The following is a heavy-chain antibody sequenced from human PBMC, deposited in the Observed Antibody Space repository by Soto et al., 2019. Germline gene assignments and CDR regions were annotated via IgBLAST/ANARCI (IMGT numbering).Heavy chain of an antibody. CDR2: IYYSGST. D-gene: IGHD6-13*01. V-gene: IGHV4-59*01. CDR3: ARLGIAAAGEKNYDY. Sequence: SETLSLTCTVSGGSISSYYWSWIRQPPGKGLEWIGYIYYSGSTNYNPSLKSRVTISVDTSKNQFSLKLSSVTAADTAVYYCARLGIAAAGEKNYDYWGQGTLVTVSS. CDR1: GGSISSYY. J-gene: IGHJ4*02.